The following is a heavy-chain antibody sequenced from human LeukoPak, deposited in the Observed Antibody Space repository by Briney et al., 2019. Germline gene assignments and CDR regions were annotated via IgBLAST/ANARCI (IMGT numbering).Heavy chain of an antibody. CDR3: AGSGYDSFGAFDI. CDR2: IIPIFGTA. V-gene: IGHV1-69*05. Sequence: GASVKVSCKASGGTFSSYAISWVRQAPGQGLEWMGRIIPIFGTANYAQKFQGRVTITTDESTSTAYMELSSLRSEDTAVYYCAGSGYDSFGAFDIWGQGTMVTVSS. CDR1: GGTFSSYA. D-gene: IGHD5-12*01. J-gene: IGHJ3*02.